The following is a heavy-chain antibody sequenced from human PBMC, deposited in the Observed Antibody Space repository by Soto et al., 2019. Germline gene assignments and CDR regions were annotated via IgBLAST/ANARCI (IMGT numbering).Heavy chain of an antibody. J-gene: IGHJ3*02. D-gene: IGHD2-2*01. V-gene: IGHV5-51*01. CDR3: ARLSRYCSGTTCYLEHAFDI. CDR1: GYIFTTLW. Sequence: RGESLKISCKSSGYIFTTLWIGWVRQMPGKGLEWMGIIYPGDSDTRYSPSFQGQVTVSVDRSTSTAFLQWTSLKASDTAMYYCARLSRYCSGTTCYLEHAFDIWGQGTMVTVSS. CDR2: IYPGDSDT.